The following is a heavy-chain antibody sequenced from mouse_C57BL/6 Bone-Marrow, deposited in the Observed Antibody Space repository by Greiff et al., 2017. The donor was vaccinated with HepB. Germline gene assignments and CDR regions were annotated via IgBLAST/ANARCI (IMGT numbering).Heavy chain of an antibody. J-gene: IGHJ2*01. CDR2: IYPGGGYT. CDR3: ARLRLTTVVGFDY. Sequence: QVQLQQSGAELVRPGTSVKMSCKASGYTFTNYWIGWAKQRPGHGLERIGDIYPGGGYTNYNEKFKGKATLTADKSSSTAYMQFSSLTSEDSAIYYCARLRLTTVVGFDYWGQGTTLTVSS. CDR1: GYTFTNYW. V-gene: IGHV1-63*01. D-gene: IGHD1-1*01.